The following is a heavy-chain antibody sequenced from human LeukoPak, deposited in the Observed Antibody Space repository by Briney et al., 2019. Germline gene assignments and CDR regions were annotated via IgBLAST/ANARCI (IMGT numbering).Heavy chain of an antibody. CDR3: ARHGGSYPVYFDY. CDR1: GGSISSYY. V-gene: IGHV4-4*09. D-gene: IGHD1-26*01. CDR2: IYTSGST. J-gene: IGHJ4*02. Sequence: SETLSLTCTVSGGSISSYYWSWIRQPPGKGLEWIGYIYTSGSTNYNPSLKGRVTISVDTSKNQFSLKLSSVTAADTAVYYCARHGGSYPVYFDYWGQGTLVTVSS.